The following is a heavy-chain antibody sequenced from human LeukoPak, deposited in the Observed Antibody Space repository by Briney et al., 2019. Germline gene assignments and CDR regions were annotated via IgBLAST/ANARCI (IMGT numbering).Heavy chain of an antibody. CDR1: GFTFSDYY. CDR3: ARRTYDPSLMAHLDY. Sequence: GPLRLSCAASGFTFSDYYMSWIRQAPGKGLEWVSYISSSSSYTNYADSVKGRFTISRDNAKNSLYLQMNSLRAEDTAVYYCARRTYDPSLMAHLDYWGQGTLVTVSS. CDR2: ISSSSSYT. D-gene: IGHD5-12*01. J-gene: IGHJ4*02. V-gene: IGHV3-11*03.